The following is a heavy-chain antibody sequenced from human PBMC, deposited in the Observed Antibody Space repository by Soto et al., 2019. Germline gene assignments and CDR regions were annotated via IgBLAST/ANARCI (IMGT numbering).Heavy chain of an antibody. J-gene: IGHJ6*03. V-gene: IGHV3-23*01. CDR1: GFTFSSFA. CDR3: AKNIIAGRSYYMDV. D-gene: IGHD6-6*01. CDR2: IRAGGGST. Sequence: GGSLRLSCSASGFTFSSFAMTWVRQAPGKGLEWVSAIRAGGGSTWNADSVKGRFTISRDNSKNTLYLQMNSLRVEDTAVYYCAKNIIAGRSYYMDVWGKGTTVTVSS.